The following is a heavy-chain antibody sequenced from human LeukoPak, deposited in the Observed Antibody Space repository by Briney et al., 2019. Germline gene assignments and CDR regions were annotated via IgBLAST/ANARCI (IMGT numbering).Heavy chain of an antibody. CDR1: GYTFTSYY. CDR2: INPSGGNT. Sequence: ASVKVSCKASGYTFTSYYMHWVRQAPGQGLEWMGIINPSGGNTGYAQKFQGRVTMTRNTSISTAYMELSSLRSEDTAVYYCARGRRGTGRLEAFSLLMVYANKRTDNWFDPWGQGTLVTVSS. J-gene: IGHJ5*02. CDR3: ARGRRGTGRLEAFSLLMVYANKRTDNWFDP. V-gene: IGHV1-46*01. D-gene: IGHD2-8*01.